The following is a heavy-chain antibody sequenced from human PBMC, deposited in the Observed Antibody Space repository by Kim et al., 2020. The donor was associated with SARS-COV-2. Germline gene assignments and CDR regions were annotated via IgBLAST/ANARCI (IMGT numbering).Heavy chain of an antibody. J-gene: IGHJ5*02. CDR3: ARAWYYYDSSGYSNWFDP. D-gene: IGHD3-22*01. V-gene: IGHV3-53*04. Sequence: KGRFTISRHNSKNTLYLQMNSLRAEDTAVYYCARAWYYYDSSGYSNWFDPWGQGTLVTVSS.